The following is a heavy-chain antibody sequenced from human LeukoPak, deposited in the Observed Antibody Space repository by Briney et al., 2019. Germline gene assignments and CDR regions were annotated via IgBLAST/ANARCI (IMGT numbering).Heavy chain of an antibody. V-gene: IGHV4-39*07. CDR1: GGSISISNYY. CDR2: IFYSGSA. CDR3: ARVTYCSGSSCYSYYFDY. D-gene: IGHD2-15*01. Sequence: SETLSLTCTVSGGSISISNYYWGWIRQPPGEGLEWIGSIFYSGSADYTPSLRSRATISVDTSENQFSLKLTSVTAADTAVYYCARVTYCSGSSCYSYYFDYWGQGTLVTVSS. J-gene: IGHJ4*02.